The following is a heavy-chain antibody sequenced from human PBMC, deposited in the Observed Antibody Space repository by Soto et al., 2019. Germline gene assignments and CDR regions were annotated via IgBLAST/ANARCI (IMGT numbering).Heavy chain of an antibody. Sequence: EVQLLASGGGLAQPGGSLRLSCAASGFTFSGFAMSWVRQAPGKGLEWVSAITGSGGSTYHADSVKGRFTISRDNSKNTLYLEMNNLRGDDTAVYYCAKGGSSSRPYYFDSWGQGTLATVSS. V-gene: IGHV3-23*01. CDR2: ITGSGGST. J-gene: IGHJ4*02. CDR3: AKGGSSSRPYYFDS. D-gene: IGHD2-15*01. CDR1: GFTFSGFA.